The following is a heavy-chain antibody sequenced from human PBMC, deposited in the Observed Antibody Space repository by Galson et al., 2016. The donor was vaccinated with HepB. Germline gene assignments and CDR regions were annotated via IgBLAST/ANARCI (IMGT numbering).Heavy chain of an antibody. Sequence: SLRLSCAASGFTFSNYDMSWVRQAPGRGLEWVSGISGSGSNTYYADSVKGRFAISRDNSKNTLYLQMNSLRAEDAAVYYCTFESTQSSMAGNYWGQGTLVTVSS. CDR1: GFTFSNYD. CDR3: TFESTQSSMAGNY. V-gene: IGHV3-23*01. CDR2: ISGSGSNT. D-gene: IGHD6-19*01. J-gene: IGHJ4*02.